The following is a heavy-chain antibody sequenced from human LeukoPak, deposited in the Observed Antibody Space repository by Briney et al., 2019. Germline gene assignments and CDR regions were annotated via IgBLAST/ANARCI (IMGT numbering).Heavy chain of an antibody. CDR1: GGSISSGGYY. Sequence: SQTLSLTRTVSGGSISSGGYYWSWIRQHPGKGLERIGYIYYSGSTYYNPSLKSRVTISVDTSKNQFSLKLSSVTAADTAVYYCASLTTVTYYFDYWGQGTLVTVSS. V-gene: IGHV4-31*03. CDR3: ASLTTVTYYFDY. J-gene: IGHJ4*02. D-gene: IGHD4-17*01. CDR2: IYYSGST.